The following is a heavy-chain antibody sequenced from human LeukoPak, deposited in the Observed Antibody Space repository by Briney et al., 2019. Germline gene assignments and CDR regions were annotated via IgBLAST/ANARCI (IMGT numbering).Heavy chain of an antibody. CDR1: GGPIYSYY. Sequence: SETLSLTCTVSGGPIYSYYWSWIRQTAGKGLEWIGRLYPGVSTNYNPSLKSRVTMSVDASKNQFALKLSAVTAADTAVYYCARLKFYDSTGYSPGHYMDVWGKGTTVTVSS. CDR3: ARLKFYDSTGYSPGHYMDV. D-gene: IGHD3-22*01. V-gene: IGHV4-4*07. J-gene: IGHJ6*03. CDR2: LYPGVST.